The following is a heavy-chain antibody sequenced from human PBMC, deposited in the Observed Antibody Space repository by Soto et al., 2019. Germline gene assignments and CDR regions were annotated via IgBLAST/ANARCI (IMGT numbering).Heavy chain of an antibody. CDR1: GYTFTGYY. D-gene: IGHD1-26*01. J-gene: IGHJ6*02. V-gene: IGHV1-2*02. Sequence: ASVKVSFKASGYTFTGYYVHWLRQAPGQGLEWMGWINPNSGDTYLAQRFQGRVTMNRDTSIGTAYMELRCLTSDDTAEYYCAKGGAIVAAGTRVYLYNAMDVWGQGTTVTVS. CDR2: INPNSGDT. CDR3: AKGGAIVAAGTRVYLYNAMDV.